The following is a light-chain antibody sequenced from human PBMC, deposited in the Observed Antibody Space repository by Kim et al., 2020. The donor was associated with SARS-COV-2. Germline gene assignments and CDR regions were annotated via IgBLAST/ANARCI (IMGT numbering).Light chain of an antibody. Sequence: VSPRVPAPLSCTASQSVSSHLAWFPQEPGQAPRLPIYGASTRASGVPARFSGSGSGTEFTLSVSSLQSEDFALYYCQQYHNWPPYTFGQGTKLEI. CDR2: GAS. V-gene: IGKV3-15*01. CDR1: QSVSSH. J-gene: IGKJ2*01. CDR3: QQYHNWPPYT.